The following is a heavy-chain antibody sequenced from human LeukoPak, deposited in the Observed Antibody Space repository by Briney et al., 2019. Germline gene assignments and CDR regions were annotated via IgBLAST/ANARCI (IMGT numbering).Heavy chain of an antibody. J-gene: IGHJ4*02. CDR3: ASENWGPLPTFDS. D-gene: IGHD7-27*01. V-gene: IGHV4-34*01. Sequence: SETLSLTCAVYGGSFSGYYWSWIRQPPGKGLEWIGEINHSGSTNYNPSLKSRVTISVDTSKNQFSLKLSSVTAADTAVYYCASENWGPLPTFDSWGQGTLVTVSS. CDR1: GGSFSGYY. CDR2: INHSGST.